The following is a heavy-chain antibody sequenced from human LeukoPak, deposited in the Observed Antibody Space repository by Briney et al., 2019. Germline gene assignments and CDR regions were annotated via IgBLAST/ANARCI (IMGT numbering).Heavy chain of an antibody. J-gene: IGHJ3*02. Sequence: ASVKVSCKASGYTFTSYGISWVRQAPGQGLEWIGWISAYNGNTNYAQKLQGRVTMTTDTSTSTAYMELRSLRSDDTAVYYCARERDNWNDGRTDAFDIWGQGTMVTVSS. CDR2: ISAYNGNT. CDR1: GYTFTSYG. D-gene: IGHD1-20*01. CDR3: ARERDNWNDGRTDAFDI. V-gene: IGHV1-18*01.